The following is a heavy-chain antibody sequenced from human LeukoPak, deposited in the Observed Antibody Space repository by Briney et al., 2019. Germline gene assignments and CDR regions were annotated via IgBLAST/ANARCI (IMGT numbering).Heavy chain of an antibody. Sequence: PGGSLRLSCAASGITFSSYAMSWVRQAPGKGLEWVSGISDSGGSTYYADSVKGRFTISRDNSKNTLYLQMNSLRAEDTAVYYCAKDWHISSWYGRFDPWGQGTLVTVSS. D-gene: IGHD6-13*01. CDR2: ISDSGGST. J-gene: IGHJ5*02. CDR3: AKDWHISSWYGRFDP. V-gene: IGHV3-23*01. CDR1: GITFSSYA.